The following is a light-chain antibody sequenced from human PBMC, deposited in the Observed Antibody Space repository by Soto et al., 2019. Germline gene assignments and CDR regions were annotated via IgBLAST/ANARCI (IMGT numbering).Light chain of an antibody. CDR2: GAC. V-gene: IGKV3-20*01. Sequence: EIVFTQSPGTLSLSPGERGTLSCRASQSIRSSYLAWYQQKSGQTPRLLIYGACSRASGIPDRFSGSGSGTDFTLTISRLEPEDFAVYYCQQYGSSPYTFGQGT. CDR3: QQYGSSPYT. CDR1: QSIRSSY. J-gene: IGKJ2*01.